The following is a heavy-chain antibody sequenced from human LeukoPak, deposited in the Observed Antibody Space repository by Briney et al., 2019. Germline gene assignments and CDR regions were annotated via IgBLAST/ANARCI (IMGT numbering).Heavy chain of an antibody. CDR3: ARDRRSSFFAMDV. CDR2: ISSGSSYI. CDR1: GFTFSGYT. J-gene: IGHJ6*02. Sequence: PGGSLRLSCAASGFTFSGYTMNWVRQAPGKGLEWVSSISSGSSYIYSADSVKGRFTISRDNAKNSLYPQLNSLTAEDTAVYYCARDRRSSFFAMDVWGQGTTVTVSS. D-gene: IGHD6-13*01. V-gene: IGHV3-21*01.